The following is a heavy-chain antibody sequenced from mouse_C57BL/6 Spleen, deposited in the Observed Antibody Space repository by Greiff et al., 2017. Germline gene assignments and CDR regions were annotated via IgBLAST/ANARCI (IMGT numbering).Heavy chain of an antibody. CDR3: ARGCTTALDY. D-gene: IGHD1-2*01. CDR1: GFTFSSYA. Sequence: EVQRVESGGGLVKPGGSLKLSCAASGFTFSSYAMSWVRQTPEKRLEWVATISDGGSYTYYPDNVKGRFTISRDNAKNNLYLQMSHLKSEDTAMYYCARGCTTALDYWGQGTTLTVSS. J-gene: IGHJ2*01. CDR2: ISDGGSYT. V-gene: IGHV5-4*01.